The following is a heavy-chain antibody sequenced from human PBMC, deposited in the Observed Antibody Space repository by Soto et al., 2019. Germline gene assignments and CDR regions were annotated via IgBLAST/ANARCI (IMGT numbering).Heavy chain of an antibody. J-gene: IGHJ4*02. V-gene: IGHV4-39*02. Sequence: XETLSLTCTFSVGSIKSRNYFCGWIRQPPGKGLEFVGSIHSGGGTYYNPSLKSRVTVSVDLSNSHFSLSLKSLTATDTAVYYCGRLAEAATGHTDFEFWGQGTLFSVSS. CDR3: GRLAEAATGHTDFEF. D-gene: IGHD2-15*01. CDR2: IHSGGGT. CDR1: VGSIKSRNYF.